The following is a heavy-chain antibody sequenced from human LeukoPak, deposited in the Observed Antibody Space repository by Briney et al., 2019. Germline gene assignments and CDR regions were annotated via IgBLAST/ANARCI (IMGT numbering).Heavy chain of an antibody. Sequence: PGGSLRLSCAAPGFTVSSNYMSWVRQAPGKGLEWVSVIYSGGSTYYADSVKGRFTISRDNSKNTLYLQMNSLRAEDTAVYYCARASGYSFDYWGQGTLVTVSS. CDR3: ARASGYSFDY. D-gene: IGHD5-18*01. J-gene: IGHJ4*02. CDR1: GFTVSSNY. CDR2: IYSGGST. V-gene: IGHV3-53*01.